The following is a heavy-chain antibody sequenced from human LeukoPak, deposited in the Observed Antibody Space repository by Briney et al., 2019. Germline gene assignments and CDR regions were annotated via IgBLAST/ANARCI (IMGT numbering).Heavy chain of an antibody. D-gene: IGHD3-22*01. CDR3: ARVAALITPMDYFDY. CDR1: GFTFSDYY. V-gene: IGHV3-11*01. J-gene: IGHJ4*02. Sequence: GGSLRLSCAASGFTFSDYYMSWIRQAPGKGLEWVSYISSSGSTIYYADSVKGRFTISRDNAKNSLYLQMNSLRAEDTAVYYCARVAALITPMDYFDYWGQGTLVTVSS. CDR2: ISSSGSTI.